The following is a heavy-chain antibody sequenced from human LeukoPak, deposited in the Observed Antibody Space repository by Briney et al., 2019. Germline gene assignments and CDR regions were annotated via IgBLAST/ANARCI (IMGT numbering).Heavy chain of an antibody. D-gene: IGHD6-13*01. V-gene: IGHV3-23*01. CDR3: ARVTGGFSSWGIDY. Sequence: PGGSLRLSCAASGFTFSSYAMSWVRQAPGKGLEWVSAISGSGGSTYYADSVKGRFTISRDNSKNTLYLQMNSLRAEDTAVYYCARVTGGFSSWGIDYWGQGTLVTVSS. CDR2: ISGSGGST. CDR1: GFTFSSYA. J-gene: IGHJ4*02.